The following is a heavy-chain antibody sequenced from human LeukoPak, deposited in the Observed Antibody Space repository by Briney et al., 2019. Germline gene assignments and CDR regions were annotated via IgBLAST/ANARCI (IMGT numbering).Heavy chain of an antibody. V-gene: IGHV4-59*01. CDR2: IYYSGST. Sequence: SETLSLTCTVSGASISGDYWSWIRQPPGKGLEWLGHIYYSGSTNYNPSLKSRVTLSIDTSKKQFYLKLSSVTAADTAVYYCARDQSGGSSGYYFPGYWGQGTLVTVSS. CDR1: GASISGDY. D-gene: IGHD6-19*01. CDR3: ARDQSGGSSGYYFPGY. J-gene: IGHJ4*02.